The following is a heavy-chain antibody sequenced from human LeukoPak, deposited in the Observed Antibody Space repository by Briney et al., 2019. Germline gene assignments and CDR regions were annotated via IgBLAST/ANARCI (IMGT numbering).Heavy chain of an antibody. J-gene: IGHJ4*02. CDR1: GFTFSGW. CDR3: ARLVWGTDRYFDL. Sequence: GGSLRLSCAASGFTFSGWMSWLCQAPGKGLEWVANIKQDATAKYYVDSVKGRFTISRDNAKNSLYLDMNSLRAEDTAVYYCARLVWGTDRYFDLWGQGTLVTVSS. CDR2: IKQDATAK. V-gene: IGHV3-7*01. D-gene: IGHD3-16*01.